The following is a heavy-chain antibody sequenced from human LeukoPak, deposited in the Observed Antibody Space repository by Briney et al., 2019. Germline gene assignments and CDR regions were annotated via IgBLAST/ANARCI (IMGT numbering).Heavy chain of an antibody. V-gene: IGHV4-34*01. J-gene: IGHJ4*02. D-gene: IGHD3-16*02. CDR2: INHSGST. CDR3: ARDKDYDYVWGSYRPTTHGYYFDY. CDR1: GGSFSVYY. Sequence: PSETLSLTCAVYGGSFSVYYWSWIRQPPGKGLEWIGEINHSGSTNYNPSLKSRVTISVDTSKNQFSLKLSSVTAADTAVYYCARDKDYDYVWGSYRPTTHGYYFDYWGQGTLVTVSS.